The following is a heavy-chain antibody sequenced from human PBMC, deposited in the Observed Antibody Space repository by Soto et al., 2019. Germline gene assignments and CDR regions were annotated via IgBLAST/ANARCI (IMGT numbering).Heavy chain of an antibody. V-gene: IGHV5-51*01. J-gene: IGHJ5*02. CDR2: IQPGDSQT. CDR1: VDSFTTYW. CDR3: ARQSSSWYSFDP. Sequence: GESLKISCKASVDSFTTYWIGWVRQMPGKGLEWMGMIQPGDSQTKYSSSFQRQVTISADKSISTAYMQWTSLRASDTAMYYCARQSSSWYSFDPWGQGTLVTVSS. D-gene: IGHD6-13*01.